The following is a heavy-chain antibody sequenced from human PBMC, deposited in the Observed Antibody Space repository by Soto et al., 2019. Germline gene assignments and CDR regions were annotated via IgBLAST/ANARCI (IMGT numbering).Heavy chain of an antibody. CDR3: AREISSSWYAGYFQH. CDR1: GGSFSGYY. V-gene: IGHV4-34*01. CDR2: INHSGST. Sequence: SETLSLTCAVYGGSFSGYYWSWIRQPPGKGLEWIGEINHSGSTNYNPSLKSRVTISVDTSKNQFSLKLSSVTAADTAVYYCAREISSSWYAGYFQHWGQGTLVTVSS. J-gene: IGHJ1*01. D-gene: IGHD6-13*01.